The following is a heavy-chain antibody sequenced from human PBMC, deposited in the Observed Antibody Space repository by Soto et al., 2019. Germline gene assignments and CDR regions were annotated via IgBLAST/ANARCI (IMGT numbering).Heavy chain of an antibody. CDR3: VKDRIVYDFWSGYLFY. J-gene: IGHJ4*02. Sequence: EVQLVESGGGLVQPGGSLRLSCSASGFTFSSYAMHWVRQAPGKGLEYVSAISSNGGSTYYADSVKGRFTISRDNSKNTLYLQMSSLRAEDTAVYYCVKDRIVYDFWSGYLFYWGQGTLVTVSS. D-gene: IGHD3-3*01. CDR2: ISSNGGST. V-gene: IGHV3-64D*08. CDR1: GFTFSSYA.